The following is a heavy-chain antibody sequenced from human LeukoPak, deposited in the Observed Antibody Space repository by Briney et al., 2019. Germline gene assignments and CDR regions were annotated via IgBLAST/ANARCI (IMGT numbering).Heavy chain of an antibody. CDR2: INPSGGST. CDR3: ARHATTYYFDY. CDR1: GYTFTSYY. V-gene: IGHV1-46*01. Sequence: ASVKVSCTASGYTFTSYYMHWVRQAPGQGLEWMGIINPSGGSTSYAQKFQGRVTMTRDTSTSTVYMELSSLRSEDTAVYYCARHATTYYFDYWGQGTLVTVSS. D-gene: IGHD2/OR15-2a*01. J-gene: IGHJ4*02.